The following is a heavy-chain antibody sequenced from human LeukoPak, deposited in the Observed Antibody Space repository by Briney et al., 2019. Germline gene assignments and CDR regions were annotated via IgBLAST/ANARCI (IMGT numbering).Heavy chain of an antibody. Sequence: SETLSLTCAVSDFSISSTYYGAWIRQTPGKGLEWIATITHSGNTYYISSLESRLTISLDTSKRHFSLRLTSVTAADTAVYYCARINAPVATFDYWGLGTLVAVSS. CDR1: DFSISSTYY. V-gene: IGHV4-38-2*01. CDR2: ITHSGNT. CDR3: ARINAPVATFDY. J-gene: IGHJ4*02. D-gene: IGHD2-21*01.